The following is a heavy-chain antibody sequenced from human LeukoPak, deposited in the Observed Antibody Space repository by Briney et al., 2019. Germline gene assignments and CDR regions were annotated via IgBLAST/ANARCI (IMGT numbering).Heavy chain of an antibody. J-gene: IGHJ4*02. V-gene: IGHV3-74*01. CDR1: GFTVSSNY. Sequence: GGSLRLSCAASGFTVSSNYMSWVRQAPGKGLVWVSRINSDGSRTSYADSVKGRLTISRDNAKNTLYLQMNSLRAEDTAVYYCARGPMVRTNLFDYWGQGTLVTVSS. CDR2: INSDGSRT. D-gene: IGHD3-10*01. CDR3: ARGPMVRTNLFDY.